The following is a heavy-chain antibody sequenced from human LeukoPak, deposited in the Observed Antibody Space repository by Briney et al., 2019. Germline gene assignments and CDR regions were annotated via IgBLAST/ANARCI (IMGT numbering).Heavy chain of an antibody. J-gene: IGHJ4*02. CDR1: GYTFTDYY. Sequence: ASVKGSYKASGYTFTDYYMHWVRQAPGQGFDWMGWINPNDGDTNYAQKFQGRVTMTRDTSISTAHMEVSRLRSDDTAVYYCARANFLYCSSTTCLFDYWGQGTLVTVSS. CDR3: ARANFLYCSSTTCLFDY. D-gene: IGHD2-2*01. CDR2: INPNDGDT. V-gene: IGHV1-2*02.